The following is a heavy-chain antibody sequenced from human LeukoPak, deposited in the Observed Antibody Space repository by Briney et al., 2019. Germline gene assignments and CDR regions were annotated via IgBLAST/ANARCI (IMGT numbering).Heavy chain of an antibody. J-gene: IGHJ4*02. CDR1: GYTFRGNY. CDR3: ARDPSSVTLYFSDY. D-gene: IGHD4-11*01. Sequence: GASVKISCKASGYTFRGNYIHWLRQAPGQGLEWMGWIDANNGDTKSAQKFQGRVTMSRDTSISTAYMDLSSLSPDDAAVYYCARDPSSVTLYFSDYWGQGTLVTVSS. V-gene: IGHV1-2*02. CDR2: IDANNGDT.